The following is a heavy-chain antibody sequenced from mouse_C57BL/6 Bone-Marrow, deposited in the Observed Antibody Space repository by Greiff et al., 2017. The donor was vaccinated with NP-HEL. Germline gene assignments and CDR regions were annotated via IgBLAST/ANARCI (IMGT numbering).Heavy chain of an antibody. V-gene: IGHV5-6*01. CDR2: ISSGGSYT. J-gene: IGHJ3*01. D-gene: IGHD1-3*01. CDR3: ARPLTQFAY. Sequence: DVQLVESGGDLVKPGGSLKLSCAASGFTFSSYGMSWVRQTPDKRLEWVATISSGGSYTYYPDSVKGRFTISRDNAKNTLYLQMSSLKSEDAAMYYCARPLTQFAYWGQGTLVTVSA. CDR1: GFTFSSYG.